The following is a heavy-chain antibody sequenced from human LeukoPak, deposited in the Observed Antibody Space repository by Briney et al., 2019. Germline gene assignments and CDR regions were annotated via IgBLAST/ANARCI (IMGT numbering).Heavy chain of an antibody. D-gene: IGHD3-9*01. CDR2: IYYSGST. CDR3: ARGGDCLLYYFDY. J-gene: IGHJ4*02. V-gene: IGHV4-59*01. Sequence: SETLSLTCTVSGGSISSYYWSWIRQPPGKGLEWIGYIYYSGSTNYNPSLKSRVTISVDTSKNQFSLKLSSVTAADTAVYYCARGGDCLLYYFDYWGQGTLVTVSS. CDR1: GGSISSYY.